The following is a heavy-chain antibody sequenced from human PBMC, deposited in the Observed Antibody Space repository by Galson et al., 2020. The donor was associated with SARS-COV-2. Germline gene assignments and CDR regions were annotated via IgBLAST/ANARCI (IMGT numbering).Heavy chain of an antibody. D-gene: IGHD3-10*01. CDR1: GFTFSSYG. V-gene: IGHV3-33*01. CDR2: IWYDGSNK. Sequence: GGSLRLSCAASGFTFSSYGMHWVRQAPGKGLEWVAVIWYDGSNKYYADSVKGRFTISRDNSKNTLYLQMNSLRAEDTAVYYCARDFIFGERDPKRENWGQGTLVTVSS. J-gene: IGHJ4*02. CDR3: ARDFIFGERDPKREN.